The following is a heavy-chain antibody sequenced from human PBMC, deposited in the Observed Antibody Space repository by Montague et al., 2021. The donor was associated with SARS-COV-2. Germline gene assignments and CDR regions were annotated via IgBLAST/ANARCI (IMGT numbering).Heavy chain of an antibody. Sequence: SETLSLTCAVHGTSFSGYYWNWIRQPPGKGLEWIGEINHGGSTKYSPSLKSRLTISADTSKNQFSLKLTSVAAADTAVYYCVRLRDGVVPSPILGVGPYYSYYCMDAWGRGTTVTVSS. J-gene: IGHJ6*03. D-gene: IGHD3-10*01. CDR3: VRLRDGVVPSPILGVGPYYSYYCMDA. V-gene: IGHV4-34*01. CDR2: INHGGST. CDR1: GTSFSGYY.